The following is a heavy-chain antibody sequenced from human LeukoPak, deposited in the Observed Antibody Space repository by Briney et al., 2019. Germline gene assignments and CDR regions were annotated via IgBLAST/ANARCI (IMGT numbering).Heavy chain of an antibody. J-gene: IGHJ4*02. CDR3: ARDWSVGSIAVAGTGGASLDY. D-gene: IGHD6-19*01. V-gene: IGHV4-39*07. CDR2: IYYSGST. CDR1: GGSISSTSYF. Sequence: PSETLSLTCTVSGGSISSTSYFWGWIRQPPGKGLEWIGSIYYSGSTYYNPSLKSRVTISVDTSKNQFSLKLSSVTAADTAVYYCARDWSVGSIAVAGTGGASLDYWGQGTLVTVSS.